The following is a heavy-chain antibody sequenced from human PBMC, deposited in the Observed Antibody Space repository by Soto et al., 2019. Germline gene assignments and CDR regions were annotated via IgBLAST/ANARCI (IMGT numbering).Heavy chain of an antibody. D-gene: IGHD3-9*01. Sequence: SETLSLTCAVSGGSISSGGYSWSWIRQPPGKGLEWIGYIYHSGSTYYNPSLKSRVTISVDRSKNQFSLKLSSVTAADTAVYYCARVLYDILTGYYSTFDYWGQGTLVTVSS. CDR1: GGSISSGGYS. CDR3: ARVLYDILTGYYSTFDY. V-gene: IGHV4-30-2*01. J-gene: IGHJ4*02. CDR2: IYHSGST.